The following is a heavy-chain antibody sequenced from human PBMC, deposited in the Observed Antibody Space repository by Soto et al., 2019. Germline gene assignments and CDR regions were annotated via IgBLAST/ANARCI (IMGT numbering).Heavy chain of an antibody. V-gene: IGHV4-31*03. CDR3: ARGLDGGYPYAYDN. CDR2: IHYSGST. CDR1: GVSINSGGYY. J-gene: IGHJ4*02. D-gene: IGHD5-18*01. Sequence: QVQLQESGPGLVKPSRTLPLTCTVSGVSINSGGYYWTWIRQRPGKGLEWIAYIHYSGSTYYNPSLKSRLTVSLDTSKNVFSLNLNSVTAADTAVYFCARGLDGGYPYAYDNWGQGTLVTVSS.